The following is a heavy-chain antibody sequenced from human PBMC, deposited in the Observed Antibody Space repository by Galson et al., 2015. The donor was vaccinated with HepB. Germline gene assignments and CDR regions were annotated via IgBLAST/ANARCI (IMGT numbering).Heavy chain of an antibody. Sequence: TLSLTCTVSGGSISSFYWSWIRQYPGKGLEWIGFIHYSGRTSYNPSLKSRVTISVDTSKNQFSLELSSVTAADTAVYYCARGVLYWGLGTLVTVSS. J-gene: IGHJ4*02. CDR1: GGSISSFY. D-gene: IGHD3-10*01. CDR3: ARGVLY. CDR2: IHYSGRT. V-gene: IGHV4-31*03.